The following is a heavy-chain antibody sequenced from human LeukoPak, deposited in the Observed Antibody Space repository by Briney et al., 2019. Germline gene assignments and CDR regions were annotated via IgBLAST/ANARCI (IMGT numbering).Heavy chain of an antibody. V-gene: IGHV4-59*01. Sequence: SETLSLTCTGSGGSISSYYWSWIRQSPGKGLEWIGFISYSGSANYNPSLKSRVTISVDTPENQFSLKLSSVTAADTAVYYCARTPRATTFDYWGQGTLVTVSS. CDR3: ARTPRATTFDY. CDR1: GGSISSYY. D-gene: IGHD1-26*01. CDR2: ISYSGSA. J-gene: IGHJ4*02.